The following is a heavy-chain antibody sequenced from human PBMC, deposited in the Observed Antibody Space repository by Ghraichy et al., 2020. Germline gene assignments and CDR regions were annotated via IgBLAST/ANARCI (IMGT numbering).Heavy chain of an antibody. CDR1: GGSFSGYY. V-gene: IGHV4-34*01. J-gene: IGHJ4*02. Sequence: SETLSLTCAVYGGSFSGYYWSWIRQPPGKGLEWIGEINHSGSTNYNPSLKSRVTISVDTSKNQFSLKLSSVTAADTAVYYCARVGSLYGDPLDYWGQGTLVTVSS. CDR3: ARVGSLYGDPLDY. D-gene: IGHD4-17*01. CDR2: INHSGST.